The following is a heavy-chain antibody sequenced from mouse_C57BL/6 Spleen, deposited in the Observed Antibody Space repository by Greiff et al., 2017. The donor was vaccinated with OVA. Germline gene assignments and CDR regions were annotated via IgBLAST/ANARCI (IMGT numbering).Heavy chain of an antibody. D-gene: IGHD4-1*01. J-gene: IGHJ3*01. V-gene: IGHV3-1*01. CDR2: ISYSGST. CDR3: ARGKTGTTWFAY. CDR1: GYSITSGYD. Sequence: VQLQQSGPGMVKPSQSLSLTCTVTGYSITSGYDWHWIRHFPGNKLEWMGYISYSGSTNYNPSLKSRISITHDTSKNHFFLKLNSVTTEDTATYYCARGKTGTTWFAYWGQGTLVTVSA.